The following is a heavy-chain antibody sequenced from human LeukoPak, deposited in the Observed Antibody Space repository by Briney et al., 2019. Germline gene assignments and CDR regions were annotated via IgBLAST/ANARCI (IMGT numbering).Heavy chain of an antibody. Sequence: GASVKVSCKASGGTFISYAISWVRQAPGQGLEWMGWINTNTGNPTYAQGFTGRFVFSFDTSVSTAYLQISSLKAEDTAVYYCARAPDIVATISVWFDPWGQGTLVTVSS. V-gene: IGHV7-4-1*02. CDR2: INTNTGNP. J-gene: IGHJ5*02. D-gene: IGHD5-12*01. CDR1: GGTFISYA. CDR3: ARAPDIVATISVWFDP.